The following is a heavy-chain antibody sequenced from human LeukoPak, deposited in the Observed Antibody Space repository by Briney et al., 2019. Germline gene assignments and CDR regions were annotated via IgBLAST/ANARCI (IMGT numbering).Heavy chain of an antibody. Sequence: PSETLSLTCAVYGGSFSGYYWSWIRQPPGKGLEWIGEINHSGSTNYNPSLKSRVTISVDTSKNQFSLKLSSVTAADTAVYYCAREVGTCSGGTCYFRFDYWGQGTLVTVSS. D-gene: IGHD2-15*01. J-gene: IGHJ4*02. CDR2: INHSGST. CDR3: AREVGTCSGGTCYFRFDY. CDR1: GGSFSGYY. V-gene: IGHV4-34*01.